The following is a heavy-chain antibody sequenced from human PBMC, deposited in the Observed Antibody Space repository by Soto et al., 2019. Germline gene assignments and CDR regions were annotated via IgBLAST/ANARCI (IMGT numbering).Heavy chain of an antibody. D-gene: IGHD2-2*01. J-gene: IGHJ2*01. CDR1: GFTFSDHY. Sequence: EVQLVESGGGLVQPGGSLRLSCAASGFTFSDHYMDWVRQAPGKGLEWVGRTRNKANSYTTEYAASVKGRFTISRDDSNHSLYLQMNSLKTEDTAVYYWARCSYATGWYFDLWGRGTLVTVSS. V-gene: IGHV3-72*01. CDR2: TRNKANSYTT. CDR3: ARCSYATGWYFDL.